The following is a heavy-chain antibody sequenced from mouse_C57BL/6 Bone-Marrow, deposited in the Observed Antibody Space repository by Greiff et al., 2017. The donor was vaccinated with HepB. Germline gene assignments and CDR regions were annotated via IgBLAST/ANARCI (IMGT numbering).Heavy chain of an antibody. V-gene: IGHV1-82*01. D-gene: IGHD1-2*01. CDR1: GYAFSSSW. CDR2: IYPGDGDT. CDR3: AGGYDEGVGYYFDY. Sequence: VHLVESGPELVKPGASVKISCKASGYAFSSSWMNWVKQRPGKGLEWIGRIYPGDGDTNYNGKFKGKATLTADKSSSTAYMQLSSLTSEDSAVYFCAGGYDEGVGYYFDYWGQGTTLTVSS. J-gene: IGHJ2*01.